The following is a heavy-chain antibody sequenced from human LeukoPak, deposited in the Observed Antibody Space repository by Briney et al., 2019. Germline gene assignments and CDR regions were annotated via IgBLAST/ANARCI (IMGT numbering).Heavy chain of an antibody. J-gene: IGHJ4*02. CDR3: ARDAGGYYGSGSHVDY. Sequence: SETLSLTCAVSGGSISSGGYSWSWIRQPPGKGLEWIGYIYHSGSTYYNPSLKSRVTISVDRSKNQFSLKLSSVTAADTAVYYCARDAGGYYGSGSHVDYWGQGTLVTVSS. CDR1: GGSISSGGYS. D-gene: IGHD3-10*01. CDR2: IYHSGST. V-gene: IGHV4-30-2*01.